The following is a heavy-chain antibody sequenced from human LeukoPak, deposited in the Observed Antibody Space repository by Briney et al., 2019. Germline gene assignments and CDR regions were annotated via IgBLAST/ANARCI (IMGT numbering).Heavy chain of an antibody. Sequence: DTLSLTCAVYGGSFGGYYWSRIPQPPGKRLESIGEINHRGSTNYNPSLKSRVTISVDTSKNQFSLKLSSVTAADTAVYYCARGRWRMDVWGQGTTVTVSS. CDR2: INHRGST. CDR1: GGSFGGYY. J-gene: IGHJ6*02. D-gene: IGHD5-24*01. CDR3: ARGRWRMDV. V-gene: IGHV4-34*01.